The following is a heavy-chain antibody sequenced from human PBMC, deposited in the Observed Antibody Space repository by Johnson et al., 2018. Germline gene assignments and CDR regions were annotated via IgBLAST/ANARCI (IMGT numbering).Heavy chain of an antibody. J-gene: IGHJ6*02. CDR2: ISWDGGST. CDR1: GFTFDDYT. V-gene: IGHV3-43*01. Sequence: VQLQESGGVVVQPGGSLRLSCAASGFTFDDYTMHWVRQAPGKGLEWVSLISWDGGSTYYADSVKGRFTISRDNSKNSRYLKMNSLRTEETALYYFAKAISAAATTYDYYYGMDVWGQGTTVTVSS. D-gene: IGHD6-13*01. CDR3: AKAISAAATTYDYYYGMDV.